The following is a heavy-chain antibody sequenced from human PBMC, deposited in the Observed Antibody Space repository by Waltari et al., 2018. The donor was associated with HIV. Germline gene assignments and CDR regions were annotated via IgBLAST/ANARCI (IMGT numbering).Heavy chain of an antibody. Sequence: QVQLVESGGGVVQPGRSLRLSCETSGFTFKSYGMHWVRQAPGKGLGWVAVSWYEGTEKHYVDSVKGRFVISRDNSKNTLYLQMNSLRPEDTAMYYCAKDANTFHEFGPNWLDPWGQGTLVIVSS. CDR1: GFTFKSYG. D-gene: IGHD3-10*01. J-gene: IGHJ5*02. V-gene: IGHV3-33*06. CDR3: AKDANTFHEFGPNWLDP. CDR2: SWYEGTEK.